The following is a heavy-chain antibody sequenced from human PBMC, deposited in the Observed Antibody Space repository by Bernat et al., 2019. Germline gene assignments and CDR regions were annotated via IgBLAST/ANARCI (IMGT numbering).Heavy chain of an antibody. CDR2: ISSSSSYI. CDR1: GFTFSSYS. Sequence: EVQLVESGGGLVKPGGSLRLSCAASGFTFSSYSMNWVRQAPGKGREWVSSISSSSSYIYYTDSVKGRFTISRDNAKNSLYLQRNSLRAEDTAVYYCARDVSSMVQGVISKMYYYYYMDVWGKGTTVTISS. V-gene: IGHV3-21*01. D-gene: IGHD3-10*01. J-gene: IGHJ6*03. CDR3: ARDVSSMVQGVISKMYYYYYMDV.